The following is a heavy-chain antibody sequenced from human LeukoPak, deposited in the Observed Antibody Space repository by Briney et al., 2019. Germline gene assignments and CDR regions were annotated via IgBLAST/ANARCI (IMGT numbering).Heavy chain of an antibody. Sequence: PGESLKISCKGSGYSFTSYWIGWVRQMPGKGLEWMGIIYPGDSDTRYSPSFQGQVTISADKSISTAYLQWSSLKASDTAMYYCARRPGIFDDDWYFDLWGRGTLVTVSS. CDR1: GYSFTSYW. CDR3: ARRPGIFDDDWYFDL. J-gene: IGHJ2*01. V-gene: IGHV5-51*01. CDR2: IYPGDSDT. D-gene: IGHD2-15*01.